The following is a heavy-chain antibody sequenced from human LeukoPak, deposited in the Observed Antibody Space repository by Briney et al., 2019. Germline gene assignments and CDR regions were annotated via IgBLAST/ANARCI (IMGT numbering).Heavy chain of an antibody. J-gene: IGHJ3*02. CDR3: ARGGLENGYHANDGFDI. D-gene: IGHD3-22*01. V-gene: IGHV4-59*01. CDR1: GGSISGYH. Sequence: SETLSLICTVSGGSISGYHWSWIRHPPGKGLDWIGYIYYSGSTKYNPSLKRRVTMSVDTSKNQFSLKLSSVTAADTAVYYCARGGLENGYHANDGFDICGQGTMVTVSS. CDR2: IYYSGST.